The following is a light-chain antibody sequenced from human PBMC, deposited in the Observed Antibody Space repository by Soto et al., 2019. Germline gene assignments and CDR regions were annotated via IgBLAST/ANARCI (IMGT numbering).Light chain of an antibody. V-gene: IGKV3-20*01. J-gene: IGKJ2*01. Sequence: EIVLTQSPGTLSLSPGERATLSCRASQSVSSSYLAWYQQKPGQAPRLLIYGASSRDTGIPDRFSGSGSGTDFTLTISRLEPEDFAVYYCQQYGSSPQPFGQGTKLEIK. CDR3: QQYGSSPQP. CDR2: GAS. CDR1: QSVSSSY.